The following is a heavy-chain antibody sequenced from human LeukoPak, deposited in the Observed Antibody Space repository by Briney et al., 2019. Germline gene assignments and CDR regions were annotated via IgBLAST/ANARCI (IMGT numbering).Heavy chain of an antibody. Sequence: SQTLSLTCTVSGGSISSGSYYWSWIRQPAGKGLEWIGRIYTSGSTNYNPSLKSRVTISVDTSKNQFSLKLSSVTAADTAEYYCARERIVGALYYFDYWGQGTLVTVSS. J-gene: IGHJ4*02. CDR3: ARERIVGALYYFDY. D-gene: IGHD1-26*01. V-gene: IGHV4-61*02. CDR2: IYTSGST. CDR1: GGSISSGSYY.